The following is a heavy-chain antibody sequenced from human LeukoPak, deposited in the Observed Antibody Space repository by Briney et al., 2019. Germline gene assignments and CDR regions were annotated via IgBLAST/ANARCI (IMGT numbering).Heavy chain of an antibody. V-gene: IGHV4-61*02. J-gene: IGHJ4*02. CDR2: IYTSGST. CDR3: ARGSITIFGVVIIPEDY. CDR1: GGSISSGGYY. Sequence: SQTLSLTCTVSGGSISSGGYYWSWIRQPAGKGLEWIGRIYTSGSTNYNPSLKSRVTISVDTSKNQFSLKLSSVTAADTAVYYCARGSITIFGVVIIPEDYWGQGTLVTVSS. D-gene: IGHD3-3*01.